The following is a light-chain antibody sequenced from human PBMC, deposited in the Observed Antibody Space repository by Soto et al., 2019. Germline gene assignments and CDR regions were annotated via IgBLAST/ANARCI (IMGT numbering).Light chain of an antibody. CDR2: GVS. Sequence: QSALTQPASVSVSPGQSITISCTGTSSDVGGYDYVSWYQQHPGKAPKLMIYGVSNRPSGVSNRFSGSQSGNTASLTISGLQAEDEADYCCSSYTSSSTLFGGGTKLTVL. V-gene: IGLV2-14*01. CDR1: SSDVGGYDY. J-gene: IGLJ3*02. CDR3: SSYTSSSTL.